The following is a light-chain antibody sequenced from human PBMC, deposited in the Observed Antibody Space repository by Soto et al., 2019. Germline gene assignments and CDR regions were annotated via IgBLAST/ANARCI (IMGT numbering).Light chain of an antibody. CDR2: WAA. V-gene: IGKV4-1*01. CDR1: QSVLYSSNNKNY. Sequence: DIVMTQSPDSLAVSLGERATINCKSSQSVLYSSNNKNYVAWYQQKPGQPPKLLIYWAAIRESGVPERFSGSGSGTDFTHTISSLQAEDVAVYYCQEYSITPSYTFGQGTKLEIK. CDR3: QEYSITPSYT. J-gene: IGKJ2*01.